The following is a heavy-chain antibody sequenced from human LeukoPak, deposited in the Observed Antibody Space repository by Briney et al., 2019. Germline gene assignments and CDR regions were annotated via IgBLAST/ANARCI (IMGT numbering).Heavy chain of an antibody. D-gene: IGHD3-22*01. CDR3: ARDTPTGSGYYFPSVVDY. V-gene: IGHV4-39*02. Sequence: PSETLSLTCTVSGGSISSSSYYWGWIRQPPGKGLEWIGSIYYSGSTYYNPSLKSRVTISVDTSKNQFSLKLSSVTAADTAVYYCARDTPTGSGYYFPSVVDYWGQGTLVTVSS. CDR1: GGSISSSSYY. CDR2: IYYSGST. J-gene: IGHJ4*02.